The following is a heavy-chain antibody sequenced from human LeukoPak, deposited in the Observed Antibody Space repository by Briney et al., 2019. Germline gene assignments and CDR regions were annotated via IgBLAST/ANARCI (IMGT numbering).Heavy chain of an antibody. V-gene: IGHV3-23*01. D-gene: IGHD6-13*01. CDR1: GFTFSSYA. Sequence: GGSLRLSCAASGFTFSSYAMSWVRRAPGKGLEWVSAISGSGGSTYYADSVKGRFTISRDNSKNTLYLQMNSLRAEDTAVYYCAKDRWGNIAFDYWGQGTLVTVSS. CDR2: ISGSGGST. CDR3: AKDRWGNIAFDY. J-gene: IGHJ4*02.